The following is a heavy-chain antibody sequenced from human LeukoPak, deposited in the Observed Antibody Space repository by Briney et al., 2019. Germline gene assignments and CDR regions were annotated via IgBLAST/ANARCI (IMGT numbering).Heavy chain of an antibody. Sequence: SETLSLTCTVSGGSMSNYYWSWIRQPPGKGLEWIGYIYYSGTTNYNPSLKSRVTISLDTSKSQFSLKLRSVTAADTAVYYCARGKKDDTGSYPADYWGQGTLVTVSS. CDR2: IYYSGTT. D-gene: IGHD3-10*01. V-gene: IGHV4-59*01. CDR1: GGSMSNYY. CDR3: ARGKKDDTGSYPADY. J-gene: IGHJ4*02.